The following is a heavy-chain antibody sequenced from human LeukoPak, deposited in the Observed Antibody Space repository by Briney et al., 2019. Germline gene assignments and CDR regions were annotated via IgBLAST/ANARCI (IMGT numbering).Heavy chain of an antibody. CDR1: GFTFSSYG. V-gene: IGHV3-21*01. Sequence: GGSLRLSCAASGFTFSSYGMPWVRQAPGKGLEWVSSISSSSSYIYYADSVKGRFTISRDNAKNSLYLQMNSLRAEDTAVYYCARSSVVTLDAFDIWGQGTMVTVSS. D-gene: IGHD4-23*01. CDR2: ISSSSSYI. CDR3: ARSSVVTLDAFDI. J-gene: IGHJ3*02.